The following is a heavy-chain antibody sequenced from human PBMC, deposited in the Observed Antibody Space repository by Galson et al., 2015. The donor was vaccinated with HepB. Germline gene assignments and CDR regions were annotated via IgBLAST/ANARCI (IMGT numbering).Heavy chain of an antibody. CDR3: ARDWRFVLVPADHYYGMDV. J-gene: IGHJ6*02. CDR1: GYTFTSNY. V-gene: IGHV1-46*01. D-gene: IGHD2-2*01. Sequence: SVKVSCKASGYTFTSNYIHWVRQAPGQGLEWMGIINPSGGNTDYAQPFQGRVTMTRDTSTSTVYMELRSLSSEDTAVYFCARDWRFVLVPADHYYGMDVWGQGTTVTASS. CDR2: INPSGGNT.